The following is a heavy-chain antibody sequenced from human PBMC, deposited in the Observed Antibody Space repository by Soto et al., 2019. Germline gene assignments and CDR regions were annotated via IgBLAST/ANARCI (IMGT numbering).Heavy chain of an antibody. Sequence: PGESLKISCKGSGYSFTSYWIGWVRQMPGKGLEWMGIIYPGDSDTRYSPSFQGQVTISADKSISTAYLQWSSLNASDTAMYYCASGVYDYIWGSYRPNAFDIWGQGTMVTVSS. CDR2: IYPGDSDT. D-gene: IGHD3-16*02. CDR1: GYSFTSYW. CDR3: ASGVYDYIWGSYRPNAFDI. V-gene: IGHV5-51*01. J-gene: IGHJ3*02.